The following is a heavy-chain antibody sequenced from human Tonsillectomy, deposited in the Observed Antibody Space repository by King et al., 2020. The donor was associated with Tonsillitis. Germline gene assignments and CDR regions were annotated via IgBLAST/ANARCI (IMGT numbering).Heavy chain of an antibody. CDR1: GGSISSGGYY. V-gene: IGHV4-31*03. J-gene: IGHJ6*02. D-gene: IGHD2-2*01. CDR3: AREGGRYFDNVGSTSHYGMDV. CDR2: IYYSGST. Sequence: QLQESGPGLVKPSQTLSLTCTVSGGSISSGGYYWSWIRQHPGKGLEWIGYIYYSGSTYYNPSLKSRVTISVDTSKNQFSLKLSSVTAADTAVYYCAREGGRYFDNVGSTSHYGMDVWGQGTTVTVSS.